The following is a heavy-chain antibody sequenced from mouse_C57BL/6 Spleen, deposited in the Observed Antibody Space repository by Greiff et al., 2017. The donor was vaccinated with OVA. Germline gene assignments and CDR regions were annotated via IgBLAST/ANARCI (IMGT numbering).Heavy chain of an antibody. Sequence: EVMLVESGGGLVQPGGSMKLSCVASGFTFSNYWMNWVRQSPEKGLEWVAQIRLKSDNYATHYAESVKGRFTISRDDSKSSVYLQMNNLRAEDTGIYYCTADGYLYAMDYWGQGTSVTVSS. CDR2: IRLKSDNYAT. V-gene: IGHV6-3*01. D-gene: IGHD2-3*01. CDR1: GFTFSNYW. CDR3: TADGYLYAMDY. J-gene: IGHJ4*01.